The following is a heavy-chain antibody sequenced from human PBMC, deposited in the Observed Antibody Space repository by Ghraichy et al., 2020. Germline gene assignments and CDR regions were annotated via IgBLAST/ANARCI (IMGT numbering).Heavy chain of an antibody. CDR3: ARERYCSGGSPNPCAFDI. CDR1: GGSFSGYY. Sequence: SETLSLTCAVYGGSFSGYYWSWIRQPPGKGLEWIGEINHSGSTNYNPSLKSRVTISVDTSKNQFSLKLSSVTAADTAVYYCARERYCSGGSPNPCAFDIWGQGTMVTVSS. CDR2: INHSGST. J-gene: IGHJ3*02. D-gene: IGHD2-15*01. V-gene: IGHV4-34*01.